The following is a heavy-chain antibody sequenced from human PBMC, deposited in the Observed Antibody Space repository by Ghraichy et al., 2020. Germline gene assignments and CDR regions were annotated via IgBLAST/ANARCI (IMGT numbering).Heavy chain of an antibody. D-gene: IGHD3-22*01. J-gene: IGHJ4*02. CDR1: GESFSGYY. CDR3: ARGPTVFYDGSGYYYVFDY. V-gene: IGHV4-34*01. Sequence: ETLSLTCTVYGESFSGYYWTWIRQPPGKGLEWIGEVNHSGTTNYNPSLKSRVTISVDTSKNQFSLKLSSVTAADTAVYYCARGPTVFYDGSGYYYVFDYWGQGALVTVSS. CDR2: VNHSGTT.